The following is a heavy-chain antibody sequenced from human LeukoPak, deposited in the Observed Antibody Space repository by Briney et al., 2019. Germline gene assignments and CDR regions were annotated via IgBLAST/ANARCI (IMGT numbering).Heavy chain of an antibody. CDR2: ISSGSNYI. J-gene: IGHJ5*02. CDR3: AALVIPAATSGGFDP. Sequence: GGFLRLSCAVSGFTFSSYSMNWVRQAPGKGLEWVSFISSGSNYIYYADSVKGRFTISRDNAKNSLYLQMNSLRAEDTAVYYCAALVIPAATSGGFDPWGQGTLVTVSS. CDR1: GFTFSSYS. V-gene: IGHV3-21*06. D-gene: IGHD2-2*01.